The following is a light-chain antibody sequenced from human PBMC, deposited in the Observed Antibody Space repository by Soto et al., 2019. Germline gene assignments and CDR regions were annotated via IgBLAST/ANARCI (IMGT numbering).Light chain of an antibody. J-gene: IGKJ4*01. Sequence: DIQMTQSPSTLSASVGDRVTITCRASQSISSWLAWYQQKPGKAPKLLIYKASSLESGVPSRFSGSGSGTEFTLTISSLQPDDFATYYCQQYNFYSELTFGGGTKVEIK. CDR3: QQYNFYSELT. CDR1: QSISSW. V-gene: IGKV1-5*03. CDR2: KAS.